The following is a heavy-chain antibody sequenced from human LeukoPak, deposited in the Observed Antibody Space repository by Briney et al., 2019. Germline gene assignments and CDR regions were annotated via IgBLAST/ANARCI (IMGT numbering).Heavy chain of an antibody. CDR1: GFTFGSYA. CDR3: AKGFKVATASYYFDY. D-gene: IGHD5-12*01. Sequence: PGGSLRLSCAGSGFTFGSYAMHWVRQAPGKGLEWVSGISWNSGSIGYADSVKGRFTISRDNAKNSLYLQMNSLRAEDTALYYCAKGFKVATASYYFDYWGQGTLVTVSS. CDR2: ISWNSGSI. J-gene: IGHJ4*02. V-gene: IGHV3-9*01.